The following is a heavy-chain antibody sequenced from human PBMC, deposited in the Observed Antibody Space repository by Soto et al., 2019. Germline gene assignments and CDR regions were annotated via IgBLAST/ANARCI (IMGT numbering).Heavy chain of an antibody. CDR1: GGSVSSGSYY. Sequence: PSETLSLTCTVSGGSVSSGSYYWSWIRQPPGKGLEWIGYIYYSGSTNYNPSLKSRVTISVDTSKNQFSLKLSSVTAADTAVYYCAREIHDYSNYYYGMDVWGQGTTVTVSS. CDR3: AREIHDYSNYYYGMDV. V-gene: IGHV4-61*01. D-gene: IGHD4-4*01. J-gene: IGHJ6*02. CDR2: IYYSGST.